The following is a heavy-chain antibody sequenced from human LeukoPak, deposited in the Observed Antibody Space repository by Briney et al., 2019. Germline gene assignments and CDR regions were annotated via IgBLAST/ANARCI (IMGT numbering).Heavy chain of an antibody. V-gene: IGHV4-4*07. J-gene: IGHJ4*02. CDR2: IYTGGST. CDR1: GGSISNSY. CDR3: ARGPPPDFDC. Sequence: SETLSLTCTVSGGSISNSYWSWVRQPAGKGLEWVGRIYTGGSTDYNPSLKSRVTMSVDTSKNQFSLNLRSVTAADTAIYYCARGPPPDFDCWGQGTLVTVSS.